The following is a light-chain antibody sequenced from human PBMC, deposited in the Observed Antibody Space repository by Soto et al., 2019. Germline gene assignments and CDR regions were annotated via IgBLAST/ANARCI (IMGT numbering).Light chain of an antibody. CDR3: QQYGGSPRT. V-gene: IGKV3-20*01. J-gene: IGKJ1*01. CDR2: GAS. CDR1: QSVGGTF. Sequence: EIVLTQSPGTLSLSPGEGATLSCRASQSVGGTFLAWYQQKGGQAPRPLIHGASNRATGIPDRFSGSGSGTDFTLTISRLEPEDFAVYYCQQYGGSPRTFGQGTKVDIK.